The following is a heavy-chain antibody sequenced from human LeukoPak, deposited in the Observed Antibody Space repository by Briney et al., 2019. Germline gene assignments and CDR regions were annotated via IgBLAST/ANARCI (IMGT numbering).Heavy chain of an antibody. J-gene: IGHJ4*02. CDR2: ISGSGGST. Sequence: GGSLRLSCAASGFTFSSYAMSWVRQAPGKGLEWVSAISGSGGSTYYADSVKGRFTISRDNSKNTLYLQMNSLRAEDTAVYYCAKDLRYCSGGSSYNSWGQGTLVTVSS. CDR3: AKDLRYCSGGSSYNS. CDR1: GFTFSSYA. V-gene: IGHV3-23*01. D-gene: IGHD2-15*01.